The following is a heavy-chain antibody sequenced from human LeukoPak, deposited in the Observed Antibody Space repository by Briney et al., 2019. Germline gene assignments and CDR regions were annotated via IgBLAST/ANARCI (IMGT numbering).Heavy chain of an antibody. CDR1: GGSISSSSYY. V-gene: IGHV4-39*07. CDR3: ARVHMVADGPYFDY. J-gene: IGHJ4*02. Sequence: TSETLSLTCTVSGGSISSSSYYWGWIRQPPGKGLEWIGSIYYSGSTYYNPSLKSRVTISVDRSKNQFSLKLSSVTAADTAVYYCARVHMVADGPYFDYWGQGTLVTVSS. CDR2: IYYSGST. D-gene: IGHD2-21*01.